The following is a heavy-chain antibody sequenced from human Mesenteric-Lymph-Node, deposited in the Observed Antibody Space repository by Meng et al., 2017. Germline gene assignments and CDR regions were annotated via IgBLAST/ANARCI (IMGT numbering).Heavy chain of an antibody. CDR2: ISGTGNI. Sequence: GESLKISCDGSGFILTTYSMNWVRQAPGKGLEWVASISGTGNIYYAASVKGRFTISRDNAKLSAFLQMSSLRAEDTAVYYCATIVRPGGIYVFDVWGQGTMVTVSS. CDR1: GFILTTYS. J-gene: IGHJ3*01. V-gene: IGHV3-21*01. D-gene: IGHD2-2*02. CDR3: ATIVRPGGIYVFDV.